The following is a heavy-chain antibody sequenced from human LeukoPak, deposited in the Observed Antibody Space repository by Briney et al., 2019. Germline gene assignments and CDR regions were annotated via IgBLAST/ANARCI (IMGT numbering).Heavy chain of an antibody. CDR2: INHSGST. CDR1: GGSISSYY. J-gene: IGHJ3*02. D-gene: IGHD1-26*01. V-gene: IGHV4-34*01. CDR3: ARGLSGSYSRGLWASTSKIAHAFDI. Sequence: PSETLSLTCTVSGGSISSYYWSWIRQPPGKGLEWIGEINHSGSTNYNPSLKSRVTISVDTSKNQFSLKLSSVTAADTAVYYCARGLSGSYSRGLWASTSKIAHAFDIWGQGTMVTVSS.